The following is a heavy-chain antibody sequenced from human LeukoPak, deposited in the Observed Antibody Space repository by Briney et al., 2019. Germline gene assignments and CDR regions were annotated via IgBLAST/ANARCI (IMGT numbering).Heavy chain of an antibody. J-gene: IGHJ6*03. CDR1: GYTFTSYG. D-gene: IGHD5-18*01. CDR2: ISAYNGNT. V-gene: IGHV1-18*01. Sequence: ASVKVSCKASGYTFTSYGISWVRQAPGQGLEWMGWISAYNGNTNYAQKLQGRVTMTTDTSTSTAYMELSSLRSEDTAVYYCARGIGGYSYGYYYYYMDVWGKGTTVTVSS. CDR3: ARGIGGYSYGYYYYYMDV.